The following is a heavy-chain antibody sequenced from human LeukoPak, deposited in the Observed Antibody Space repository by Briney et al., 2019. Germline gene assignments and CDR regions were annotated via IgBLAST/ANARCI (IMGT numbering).Heavy chain of an antibody. D-gene: IGHD3-3*01. J-gene: IGHJ3*01. V-gene: IGHV3-64*01. CDR2: ISSHGGST. Sequence: PGGSLRLSCAASGFYFSNYAMHWVRQAPGKGLEYVSGISSHGGSTYYANSVKGRFTISRDNSKNTLYLQMCSLRAEDMAVYYCARELLRFFDVWAKGTMVTVSS. CDR3: ARELLRFFDV. CDR1: GFYFSNYA.